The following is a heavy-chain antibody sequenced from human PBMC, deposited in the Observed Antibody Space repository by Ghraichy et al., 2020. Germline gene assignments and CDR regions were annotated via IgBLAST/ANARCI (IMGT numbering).Heavy chain of an antibody. V-gene: IGHV3-48*02. CDR3: ARDGYYGSGSHSDH. J-gene: IGHJ4*02. Sequence: LSLTCAASGFTFSLYSMSWVRQAPGKGLEWLAYISSSSTNIYYADSVKGRFTVSRDNARNSLDLQLNSLRDEDTAVYYCARDGYYGSGSHSDHWGQGTLVTV. CDR2: ISSSSTNI. CDR1: GFTFSLYS. D-gene: IGHD3-10*01.